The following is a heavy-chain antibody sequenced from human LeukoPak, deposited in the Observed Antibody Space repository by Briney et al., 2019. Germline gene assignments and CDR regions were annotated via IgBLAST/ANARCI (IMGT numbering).Heavy chain of an antibody. Sequence: GGSLRLSCAASGFTFSNAWMSWVRQAPGKGLEWVGRIKSKTDGGTTDYAAPVKGRFTISRDDSKNTLYLQMNSLRAEDTAVYYCAKNRDYGDYAGDYWGQGTLVTVSS. V-gene: IGHV3-15*01. CDR2: IKSKTDGGTT. CDR1: GFTFSNAW. CDR3: AKNRDYGDYAGDY. J-gene: IGHJ4*02. D-gene: IGHD4-17*01.